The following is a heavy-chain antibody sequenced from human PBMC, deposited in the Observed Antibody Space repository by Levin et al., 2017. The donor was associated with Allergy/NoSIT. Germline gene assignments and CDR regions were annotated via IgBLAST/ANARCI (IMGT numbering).Heavy chain of an antibody. J-gene: IGHJ4*02. CDR2: ISSSSSYI. D-gene: IGHD3-10*01. V-gene: IGHV3-21*01. CDR3: ARERWFGELSPSPDY. Sequence: GASVKVSCAASGFTFSSYSMNWVRQAPGKGLEWVSSISSSSSYIYYADSVKGRFTISRDNAKNSLYLQMNSLRAEDTAVYYCARERWFGELSPSPDYWGQGTLVTVSS. CDR1: GFTFSSYS.